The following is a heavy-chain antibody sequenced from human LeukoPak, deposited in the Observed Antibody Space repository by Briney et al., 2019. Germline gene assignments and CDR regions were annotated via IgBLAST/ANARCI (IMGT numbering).Heavy chain of an antibody. V-gene: IGHV3-48*03. J-gene: IGHJ4*02. D-gene: IGHD6-19*01. CDR3: AIDRYSSGWYTFDY. CDR1: GFTFSSYE. CDR2: TSSSGSTI. Sequence: SGGSLRLSCAASGFTFSSYEMNWVRQAPGKGPEWVSYTSSSGSTIYYADSVKGRFIISRDNAKNSLDLQMNSLRAEDTAVYYCAIDRYSSGWYTFDYWGQGTLVTVSS.